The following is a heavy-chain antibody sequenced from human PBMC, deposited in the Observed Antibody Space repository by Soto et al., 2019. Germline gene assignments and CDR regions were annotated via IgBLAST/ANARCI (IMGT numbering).Heavy chain of an antibody. Sequence: GASVKVSCKASGYTFTNYDINWVRQVTGQGLEWMGWMNPNNGNAGYAQKFQGRATMTRSTSIGTAYMELSSLRSEDTAVYYCATRGPIFGVVNGVDVWGQGTTVTVSS. CDR3: ATRGPIFGVVNGVDV. V-gene: IGHV1-8*01. CDR1: GYTFTNYD. CDR2: MNPNNGNA. D-gene: IGHD3-3*01. J-gene: IGHJ6*02.